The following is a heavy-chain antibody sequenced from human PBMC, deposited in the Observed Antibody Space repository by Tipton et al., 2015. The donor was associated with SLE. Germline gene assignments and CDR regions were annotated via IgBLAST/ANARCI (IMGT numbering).Heavy chain of an antibody. CDR3: ARDGGVGDYGDDLAEFFQH. V-gene: IGHV4-31*03. CDR1: GGSIRSGRYY. J-gene: IGHJ1*01. Sequence: TLSLTCTVSGGSIRSGRYYWSWIRQLPGKGLEWIGYIYNSGNTNYNPSLKSRVTISVDTSKNQFSLRLSSVTAADTAVYYCARDGGVGDYGDDLAEFFQHWGQGTLVVVSS. CDR2: IYNSGNT. D-gene: IGHD4-17*01.